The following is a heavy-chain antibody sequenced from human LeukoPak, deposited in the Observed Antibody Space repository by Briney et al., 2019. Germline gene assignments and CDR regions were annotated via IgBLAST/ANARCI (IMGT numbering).Heavy chain of an antibody. CDR3: AKDAQRGFDYSNSLES. CDR1: RFTFSHFG. D-gene: IGHD4-11*01. CDR2: IWSDATNE. V-gene: IGHV3-33*06. J-gene: IGHJ4*02. Sequence: GGSLTLSCVASRFTFSHFGMHWVRQAPGKGLEWVAVIWSDATNEYYADSVKGRSTISRDNSRNTVFLQMNNLRVEDTAVYFCAKDAQRGFDYSNSLESWGQGTLVTVSS.